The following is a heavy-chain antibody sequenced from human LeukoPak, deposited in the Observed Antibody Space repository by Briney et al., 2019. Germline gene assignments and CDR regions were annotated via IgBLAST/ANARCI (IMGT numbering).Heavy chain of an antibody. CDR2: ISSSGSLI. CDR3: ARVRRDSSGYGAFDI. Sequence: GRSLRLSCAASGFTFSSYEMNWVRQAPGKGLEWVSYISSSGSLIYYADSVKGRFTISRDNAKNSLYLQMNSLRDEDTAVYYCARVRRDSSGYGAFDIWGQGTMVTVSS. V-gene: IGHV3-48*03. J-gene: IGHJ3*02. CDR1: GFTFSSYE. D-gene: IGHD3-22*01.